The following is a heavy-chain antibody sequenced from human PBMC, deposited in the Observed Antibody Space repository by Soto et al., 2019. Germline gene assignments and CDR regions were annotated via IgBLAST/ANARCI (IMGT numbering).Heavy chain of an antibody. D-gene: IGHD3-10*01. J-gene: IGHJ4*02. Sequence: QVQVVQSGAAVEKPGASVKVSCKASGYTFTTYGISWVRQAPGQGLEWMGWISTFNGNTNYAQKFQGRLTMTTDASTNTAYMELRSLRSDDTAMYYCERDRENLVRGIVGCWGQGTLVTVSS. CDR2: ISTFNGNT. V-gene: IGHV1-18*01. CDR1: GYTFTTYG. CDR3: ERDRENLVRGIVGC.